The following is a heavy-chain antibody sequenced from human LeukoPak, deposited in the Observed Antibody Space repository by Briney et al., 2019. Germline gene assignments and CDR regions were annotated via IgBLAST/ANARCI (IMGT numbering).Heavy chain of an antibody. CDR2: INPNSGGT. D-gene: IGHD3-10*01. CDR3: AXGDYYGSGEIDY. J-gene: IGHJ4*02. V-gene: IGHV1-2*02. CDR1: GYTFTGYY. Sequence: ASVKVSCKASGYTFTGYYMHWVRQAPGQGLEWMGWINPNSGGTNYAQKFQGRVTMTRDPSISTAHMELSRLRSDDTAVYYCAXGDYYGSGEIDYWGQGTLVTVSS.